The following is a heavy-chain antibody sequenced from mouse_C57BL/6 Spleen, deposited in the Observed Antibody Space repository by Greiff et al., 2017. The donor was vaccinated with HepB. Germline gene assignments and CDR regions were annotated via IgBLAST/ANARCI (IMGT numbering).Heavy chain of an antibody. Sequence: VQLQQPGAELVRPGTSVKLSCKASGYTFTSYWMHWVKQRPGQGLEWIGVIDPSDSYTNYNQKFKGKATLTVDTSSSTAYMQLSSLTSEDSAVYYCARGPTVVPFAYWGQGTLVTVSA. CDR1: GYTFTSYW. V-gene: IGHV1-59*01. D-gene: IGHD1-1*01. CDR2: IDPSDSYT. J-gene: IGHJ3*01. CDR3: ARGPTVVPFAY.